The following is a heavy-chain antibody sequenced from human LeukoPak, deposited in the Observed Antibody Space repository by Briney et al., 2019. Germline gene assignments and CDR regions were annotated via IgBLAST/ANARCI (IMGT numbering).Heavy chain of an antibody. Sequence: SETLSLTCSVSGYSIGSGYDWAWIRQAPGKGLEWIGYIYYSGSTNYNPSLKSRVTISVDTSKNQFSLKLSSVTAADTAVYYCARVPADEYYYYMDVWGKGTTVTISS. CDR3: ARVPADEYYYYMDV. V-gene: IGHV4-61*01. CDR2: IYYSGST. J-gene: IGHJ6*03. CDR1: GYSIGSGYD. D-gene: IGHD2-2*01.